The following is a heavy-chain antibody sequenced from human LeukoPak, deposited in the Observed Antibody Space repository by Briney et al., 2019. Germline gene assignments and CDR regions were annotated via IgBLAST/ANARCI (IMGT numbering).Heavy chain of an antibody. CDR1: GFILSSYA. CDR2: ISGSGGTT. J-gene: IGHJ4*02. CDR3: AKASGGSSTRPLAY. Sequence: GGSLRLSCAASGFILSSYAMSWVRQAPGKGLEWVSAISGSGGTTYYADSVKGRFNISRDISKNTLYLQMNSLRAEDTAVYYCAKASGGSSTRPLAYWGQGTLVTVSS. V-gene: IGHV3-23*01. D-gene: IGHD1-26*01.